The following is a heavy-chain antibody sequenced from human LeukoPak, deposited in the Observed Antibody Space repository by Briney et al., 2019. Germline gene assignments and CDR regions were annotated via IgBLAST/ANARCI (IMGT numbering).Heavy chain of an antibody. CDR2: ISSSSSYI. D-gene: IGHD5-12*01. CDR3: ARVGYSGYDGASFDY. Sequence: PGGSLRLSCAASGFTFSDYYMTWIRQAPGKGLEWVSSISSSSSYIYYADSVKGRFTISRDNAKNSLYLQMNSLRAEDTAVYYCARVGYSGYDGASFDYWGQGTLVTVSS. J-gene: IGHJ4*02. V-gene: IGHV3-11*06. CDR1: GFTFSDYY.